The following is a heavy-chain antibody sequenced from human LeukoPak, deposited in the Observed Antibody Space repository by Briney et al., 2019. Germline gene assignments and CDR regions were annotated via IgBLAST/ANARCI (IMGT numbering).Heavy chain of an antibody. J-gene: IGHJ3*02. D-gene: IGHD2-2*01. V-gene: IGHV4-30-4*08. CDR3: ARDCSSTSDVDAFDI. CDR2: IYYSGST. CDR1: GGSISSGDYY. Sequence: SETLSLTCTVSGGSISSGDYYWGWIRQPPGKGLEWFGYIYYSGSTYYNPPLKSRVTISVDTSKNQFSLKLSSVTAADTAVYYCARDCSSTSDVDAFDIWGQGTMVTVSS.